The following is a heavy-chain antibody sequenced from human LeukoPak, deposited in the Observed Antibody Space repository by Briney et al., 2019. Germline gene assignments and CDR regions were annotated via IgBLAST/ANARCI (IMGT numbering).Heavy chain of an antibody. V-gene: IGHV1-2*02. D-gene: IGHD2-2*01. Sequence: ASVKVSCKASGYTFTGFYMHWVRQAPGQGLEWMGWINPNSGGTNYAQKFQGRVTMTRDTSISTVYMELSRLRSDDTAVYYCARGRVIVVVPAAMVDWGQGTLVTVSS. CDR3: ARGRVIVVVPAAMVD. CDR2: INPNSGGT. CDR1: GYTFTGFY. J-gene: IGHJ4*02.